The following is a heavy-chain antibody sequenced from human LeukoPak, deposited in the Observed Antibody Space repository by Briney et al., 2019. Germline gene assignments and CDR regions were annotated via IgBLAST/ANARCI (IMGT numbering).Heavy chain of an antibody. CDR1: GNTLIALS. CDR3: TTHIDYGSHFDY. Sequence: ASVQVSWKVSGNTLIALSMHWVRQAPGKGLEWMGGFDPEDGETIYPQKFQGRVTMTEDTSTDTAYMELSSLRSEDTAVYYCTTHIDYGSHFDYWGQGTLVTVSS. V-gene: IGHV1-24*01. D-gene: IGHD4-17*01. CDR2: FDPEDGET. J-gene: IGHJ4*02.